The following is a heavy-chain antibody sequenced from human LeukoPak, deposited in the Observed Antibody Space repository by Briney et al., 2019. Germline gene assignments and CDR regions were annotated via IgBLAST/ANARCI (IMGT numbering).Heavy chain of an antibody. D-gene: IGHD3-16*01. CDR3: AKLGGAFDI. CDR2: ITWNSGIK. CDR1: GFTFDDYA. Sequence: PGGSLRLSCAASGFTFDDYAMHWVRQAPGKGLEWVSYITWNSGIKGYADSVKGRFTISRDNAKNSLVLQMNSLRVGDTALYYCAKLGGAFDIWGQGTMVIVSS. J-gene: IGHJ3*02. V-gene: IGHV3-9*01.